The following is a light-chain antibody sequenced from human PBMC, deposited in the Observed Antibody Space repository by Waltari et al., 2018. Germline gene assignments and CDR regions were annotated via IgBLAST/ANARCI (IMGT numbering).Light chain of an antibody. CDR1: QSISIY. Sequence: EVVLTQSPATLSLSPGDRATLSCRASQSISIYLAWYQHKPAQAPRLLIFDASNRATGSPARFSGRGSGTDFTLTISNLEPEDSAVYYCQQRSDWPPTWTFGQGTKVEMK. CDR3: QQRSDWPPTWT. V-gene: IGKV3-11*01. J-gene: IGKJ1*01. CDR2: DAS.